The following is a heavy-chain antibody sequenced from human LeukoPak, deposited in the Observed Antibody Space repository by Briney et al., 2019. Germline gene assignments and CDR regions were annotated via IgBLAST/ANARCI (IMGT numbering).Heavy chain of an antibody. CDR1: GFTFNSYS. D-gene: IGHD3-10*01. CDR3: AKDRLLWFGEFTHDAFDI. Sequence: GGSLRLSCAASGFTFNSYSMHWVRQAPGKGLEWVAVISSDASITYYADSVKGRFTISRDNSKNTLYLQMNSLRAEDTAVYYCAKDRLLWFGEFTHDAFDIWGQGTMVTVSS. V-gene: IGHV3-30*04. CDR2: ISSDASIT. J-gene: IGHJ3*02.